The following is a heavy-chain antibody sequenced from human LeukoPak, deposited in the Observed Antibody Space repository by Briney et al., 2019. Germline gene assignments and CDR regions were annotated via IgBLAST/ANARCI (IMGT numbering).Heavy chain of an antibody. J-gene: IGHJ3*02. V-gene: IGHV1-18*01. CDR2: ISAYNGNT. Sequence: ASVKVSCKASGYTFTSYGISWVRQAPGQGLEWMGWISAYNGNTNYAQKLQGRVTMTTDTSTSTACMELRSLRSDDTAVYYCARDGRSPGAFDIWGQGTMVTVSS. CDR1: GYTFTSYG. CDR3: ARDGRSPGAFDI. D-gene: IGHD1-1*01.